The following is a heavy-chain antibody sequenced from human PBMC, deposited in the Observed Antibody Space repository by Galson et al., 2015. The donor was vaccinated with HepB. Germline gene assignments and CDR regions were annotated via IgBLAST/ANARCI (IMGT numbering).Heavy chain of an antibody. CDR1: GFTFSSYA. D-gene: IGHD2-15*01. CDR3: ATPIVVVVAATRLRDY. V-gene: IGHV3-23*01. J-gene: IGHJ4*02. CDR2: ISGSGGST. Sequence: SLRLSCAASGFTFSSYAMSWVRQAPGKGLEWVSAISGSGGSTYYADSVKGRFTISRDNSKNTLYLQMNSLRAEDTAVYYCATPIVVVVAATRLRDYWGQGTLVTVSS.